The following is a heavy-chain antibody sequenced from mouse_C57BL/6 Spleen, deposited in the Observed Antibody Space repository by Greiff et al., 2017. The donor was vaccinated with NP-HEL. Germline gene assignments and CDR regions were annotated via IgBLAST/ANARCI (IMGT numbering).Heavy chain of an antibody. V-gene: IGHV2-5*01. D-gene: IGHD6-1*01. CDR3: AKASVRLRDWYFDV. Sequence: VQLQQSGPGLVQPSQSLSITCTVSGFSLTSYGVHWVRQSPRKGLEWLGVIWRGGSTDYNAAFMSRLSITKDNSKSQVFFKMNSLQADDTAIYYCAKASVRLRDWYFDVWGTGTTVTVSS. CDR2: IWRGGST. CDR1: GFSLTSYG. J-gene: IGHJ1*03.